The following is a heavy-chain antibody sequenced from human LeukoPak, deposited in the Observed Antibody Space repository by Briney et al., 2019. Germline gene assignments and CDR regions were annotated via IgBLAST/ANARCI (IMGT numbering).Heavy chain of an antibody. V-gene: IGHV3-20*04. CDR3: ARDYGYFEY. Sequence: PGGSLRLSCAASGFTFSSYSMNWVRQAPGKGLEWVSGINWNGGSTGYADSVRGRFTISRDNAKNSLYLQMNSLRTEDTALYYCARDYGYFEYWGQGTLVTVSS. D-gene: IGHD3-10*01. J-gene: IGHJ4*02. CDR2: INWNGGST. CDR1: GFTFSSYS.